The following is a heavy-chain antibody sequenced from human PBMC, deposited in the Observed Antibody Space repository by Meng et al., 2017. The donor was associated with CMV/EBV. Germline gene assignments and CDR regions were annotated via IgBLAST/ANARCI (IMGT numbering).Heavy chain of an antibody. CDR2: ISSSGSTI. CDR1: GFTFSSYE. V-gene: IGHV3-48*03. CDR3: ARDRHDFWSGHSDY. D-gene: IGHD3-3*01. J-gene: IGHJ4*02. Sequence: GESLKISCAASGFTFSSYEMNWVRQAPGKGLEWVSYISSSGSTIYYADSVKGRFTISRDNAKNSLYLQMNSLRAEDTAVYYCARDRHDFWSGHSDYWGQGTLVTVSS.